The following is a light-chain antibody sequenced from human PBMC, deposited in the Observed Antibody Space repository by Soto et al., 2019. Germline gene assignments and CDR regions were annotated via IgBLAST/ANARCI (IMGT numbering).Light chain of an antibody. Sequence: EIVMKQSPATLSVSPGGRATLSCRASQSVSSYLAWYQQKPGQAPRLLIYDASNRATGIPPRFSGSASGTDFTLTISGLEPEDFAVYYCQQRNSWPSITFGQGTRLEI. CDR1: QSVSSY. CDR2: DAS. J-gene: IGKJ5*01. CDR3: QQRNSWPSIT. V-gene: IGKV3-11*01.